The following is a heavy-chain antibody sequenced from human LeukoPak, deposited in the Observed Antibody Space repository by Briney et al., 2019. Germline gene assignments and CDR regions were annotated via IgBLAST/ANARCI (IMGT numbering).Heavy chain of an antibody. CDR1: GFSFGDAT. J-gene: IGHJ6*03. V-gene: IGHV3-9*01. CDR2: INWNSGTM. CDR3: AKDPYMDV. Sequence: PGRSLRVSCAASGFSFGDATMHWVRQVRGKGLEWVSGINWNSGTMGYADSVKGRLTVSRDNAKNSLYLQMNSLKTEDTALYYCAKDPYMDVWGKGTTVTVSS.